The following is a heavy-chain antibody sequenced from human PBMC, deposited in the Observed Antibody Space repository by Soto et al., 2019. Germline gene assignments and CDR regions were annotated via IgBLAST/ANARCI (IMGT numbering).Heavy chain of an antibody. CDR1: GGTFSSYT. V-gene: IGHV1-69*02. Sequence: ASVKVSCKASGGTFSSYTISWVRQAPGQGLEWMGRIIPILGIANYAQKFQGRVTITADKSTSTAYMELSSLRSEDTAVYYCARGHDYGGYAVAFDIWGQGTMVTVSS. CDR3: ARGHDYGGYAVAFDI. J-gene: IGHJ3*02. CDR2: IIPILGIA. D-gene: IGHD4-17*01.